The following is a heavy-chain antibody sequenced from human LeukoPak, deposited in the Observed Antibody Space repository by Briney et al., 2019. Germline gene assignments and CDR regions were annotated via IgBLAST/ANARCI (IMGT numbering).Heavy chain of an antibody. CDR3: VTDLVIKGYFDY. CDR2: IRRKTDGETT. Sequence: GGSLRLSCAASGFTFSNVWMSWVRQVPGKGLEWVGRIRRKTDGETTDHAAPVKGRFTTSRDDSKNTLYLQMNSLKTEDTAVYYCVTDLVIKGYFDYWGQGALVTVSS. V-gene: IGHV3-15*01. CDR1: GFTFSNVW. J-gene: IGHJ4*02. D-gene: IGHD2-21*01.